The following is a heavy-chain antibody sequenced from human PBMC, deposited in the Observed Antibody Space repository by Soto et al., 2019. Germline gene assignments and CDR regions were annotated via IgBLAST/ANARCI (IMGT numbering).Heavy chain of an antibody. CDR1: GGTFSSYA. CDR3: ARVAYLGFDY. J-gene: IGHJ4*02. CDR2: IIPIFGTA. Sequence: GASVKVSCKASGGTFSSYAIIWVRQAPGQGLEWMGGIIPIFGTANYAQKFQGRVTITADESTSTAYMELSSLRSEDTAVYYCARVAYLGFDYWGQGTLVTVSS. V-gene: IGHV1-69*13.